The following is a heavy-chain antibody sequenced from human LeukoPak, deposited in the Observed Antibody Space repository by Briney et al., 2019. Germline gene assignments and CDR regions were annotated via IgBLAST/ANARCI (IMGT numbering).Heavy chain of an antibody. Sequence: GGSLRLSCAASGFTFSSYAMSWVRQAPGKGLEWVSSISGSGDTTYYADSMKGRFTISRDNSKNTLYLQMNSLRAEDTAVYYCAKGPMIVVVITFFDPWGQGTLVTVSS. CDR3: AKGPMIVVVITFFDP. CDR1: GFTFSSYA. D-gene: IGHD3-22*01. V-gene: IGHV3-23*01. J-gene: IGHJ5*02. CDR2: ISGSGDTT.